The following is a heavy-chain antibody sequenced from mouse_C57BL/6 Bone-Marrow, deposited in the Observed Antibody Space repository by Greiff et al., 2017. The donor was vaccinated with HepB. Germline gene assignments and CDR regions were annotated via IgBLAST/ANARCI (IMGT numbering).Heavy chain of an antibody. CDR1: GYTFTDYY. V-gene: IGHV1-26*01. Sequence: EVQLQQSGPELVKPGASVKISCKASGYTFTDYYMNWVKQSHGKSLEWIGDINPNNGGTSYNQKFKGKATLTVDKSSSTAYMELRSLTSEDSAVYYCARRGRRGLRGAMDYWGQGTSVTVSS. D-gene: IGHD1-1*01. CDR2: INPNNGGT. J-gene: IGHJ4*01. CDR3: ARRGRRGLRGAMDY.